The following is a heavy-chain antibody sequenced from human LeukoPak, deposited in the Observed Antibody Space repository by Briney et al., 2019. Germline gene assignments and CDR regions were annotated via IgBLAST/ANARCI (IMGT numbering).Heavy chain of an antibody. CDR1: GFTFSSYA. D-gene: IGHD3-22*01. Sequence: GGSLRLSCAASGFTFSSYAMSWVRQAPGKGLEWVAVISYDGSNKYYADSVKGRFTISRDNSKNTLYLQMNSLRAEDTAVYYCAKVSSLGDSSGYYSYYFDYWGQGTLVTVSS. V-gene: IGHV3-30*18. CDR2: ISYDGSNK. J-gene: IGHJ4*02. CDR3: AKVSSLGDSSGYYSYYFDY.